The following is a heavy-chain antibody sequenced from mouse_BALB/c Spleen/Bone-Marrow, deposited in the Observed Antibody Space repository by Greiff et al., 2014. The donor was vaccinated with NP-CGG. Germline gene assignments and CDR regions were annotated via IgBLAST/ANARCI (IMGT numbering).Heavy chain of an antibody. CDR3: ATYYYGSSWGFAY. Sequence: VQLKEAGAELVKPGASVKLSCTASGFKIKDTYMPWVKQRPEQGLGWIGRIDPANGNTKYDPKFQGKATITADTSSNTAYLQLSSLTSEDTAVYYCATYYYGSSWGFAYWGQGTLVTVSA. CDR1: GFKIKDTY. V-gene: IGHV14-3*02. CDR2: IDPANGNT. D-gene: IGHD1-1*01. J-gene: IGHJ3*01.